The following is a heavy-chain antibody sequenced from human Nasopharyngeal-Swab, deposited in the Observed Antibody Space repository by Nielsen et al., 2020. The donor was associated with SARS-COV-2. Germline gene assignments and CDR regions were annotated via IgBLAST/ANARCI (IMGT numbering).Heavy chain of an antibody. CDR3: AGDSATWDPHYFDY. CDR1: GGSINSYY. CDR2: IYTSGYT. V-gene: IGHV4-4*07. J-gene: IGHJ4*02. D-gene: IGHD1-26*01. Sequence: SETLSLPCTVSGGSINSYYWNWIRQPAGKGLEWIGRIYTSGYTTYNPPPKSRVTLSLDTSKNQFSLNLSSVTAADTAVYYCAGDSATWDPHYFDYWGQGALVTVSS.